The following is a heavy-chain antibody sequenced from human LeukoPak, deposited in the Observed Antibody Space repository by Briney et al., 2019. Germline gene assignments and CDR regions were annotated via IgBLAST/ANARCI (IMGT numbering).Heavy chain of an antibody. D-gene: IGHD4-17*01. CDR1: GGSISDYY. V-gene: IGHV4-59*08. Sequence: SETLSLTCTVSGGSISDYYWSWIRQPPGKGLEWIGYIYYSGITNYNPSLKTRVTMSVDTSKNQFSLKLSSVTAADTAVYYCARRSRDYGDYEGWFDPWGQGTLVTVSS. CDR2: IYYSGIT. CDR3: ARRSRDYGDYEGWFDP. J-gene: IGHJ5*02.